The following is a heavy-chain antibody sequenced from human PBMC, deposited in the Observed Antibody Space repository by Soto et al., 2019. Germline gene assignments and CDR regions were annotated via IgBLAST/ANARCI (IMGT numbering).Heavy chain of an antibody. CDR3: ARVVTMVRGVNWFDP. Sequence: SETLSLTCSVSGGSISSYYWSWIRQPPGKGLEWIGYIYYSGSTNYNPSLKSRVTISVDTSKNQFSLKLSSVTAADTAVYYCARVVTMVRGVNWFDPWGQGTLVTVSS. CDR1: GGSISSYY. V-gene: IGHV4-59*01. D-gene: IGHD3-10*01. CDR2: IYYSGST. J-gene: IGHJ5*02.